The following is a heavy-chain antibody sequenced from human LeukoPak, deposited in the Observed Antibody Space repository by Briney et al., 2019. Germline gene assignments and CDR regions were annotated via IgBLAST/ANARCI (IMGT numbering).Heavy chain of an antibody. CDR3: ARDINRRFDF. D-gene: IGHD1-14*01. V-gene: IGHV3-48*02. Sequence: GGSLRLSCAASGFTFSPYSMNWVRQAPGKGLEWVSYISSTSNTIYYADSVKGRFTLSRDNAKNSLYLQMNSLRDEDTAVHYCARDINRRFDFWGQGTLVTVSS. CDR1: GFTFSPYS. CDR2: ISSTSNTI. J-gene: IGHJ4*02.